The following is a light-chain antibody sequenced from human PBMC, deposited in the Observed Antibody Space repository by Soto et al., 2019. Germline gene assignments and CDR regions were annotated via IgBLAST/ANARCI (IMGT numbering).Light chain of an antibody. J-gene: IGKJ4*01. CDR2: DAS. CDR3: QQFHNSPLT. CDR1: QGIRSA. V-gene: IGKV1D-13*01. Sequence: AIQLTQSPSSLSASVGDRVAITCRASQGIRSALTWYQQKPGKPPNLLIYDASSLESGVPPRFSGSGSGTDFTLTISSVQPEDFATCYCQQFHNSPLTFGGGTKVEIK.